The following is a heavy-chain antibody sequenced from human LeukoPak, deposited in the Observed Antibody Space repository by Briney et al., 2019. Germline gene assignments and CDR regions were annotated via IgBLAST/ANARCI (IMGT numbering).Heavy chain of an antibody. Sequence: GGSLRLSCAASGFTFSSYAMHWVRQAPGKGLEWVAVISYDGSNKYYADSVKGRFTISRDNSKNTLYLQMNSLRAEDTAVYYCARDQSRGIAVAGTHLDYWGQGTLVAVSS. D-gene: IGHD6-19*01. CDR3: ARDQSRGIAVAGTHLDY. CDR1: GFTFSSYA. V-gene: IGHV3-30-3*01. J-gene: IGHJ4*02. CDR2: ISYDGSNK.